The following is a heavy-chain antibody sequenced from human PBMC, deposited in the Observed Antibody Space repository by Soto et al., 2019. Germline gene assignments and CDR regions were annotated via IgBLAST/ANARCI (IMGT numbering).Heavy chain of an antibody. CDR3: AKDLNPFDYYDSSGWVDY. Sequence: GGSLRLSCAASGFTFSSYGMHWVRQAPGKGLEWVAVISYDGSNKYYADSVKGRFTISRDNSKNTLYLQMNSLRAEDTAVYYCAKDLNPFDYYDSSGWVDYWGKGTLVTVPS. CDR2: ISYDGSNK. D-gene: IGHD3-22*01. J-gene: IGHJ4*02. CDR1: GFTFSSYG. V-gene: IGHV3-30*18.